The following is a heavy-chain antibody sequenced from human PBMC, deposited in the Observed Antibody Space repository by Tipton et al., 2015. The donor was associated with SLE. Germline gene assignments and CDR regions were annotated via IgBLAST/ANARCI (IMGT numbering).Heavy chain of an antibody. CDR2: IKQDGSEK. Sequence: RLSCTASGFTFGDYAMSWVRQAPGKGLEWVANIKQDGSEKYYVDSVKGRFTISRDNAKNSLYLQMNSLRAEDTAVYYCARGGRWLVLGNWFDPWGQGTLVTVSS. V-gene: IGHV3-7*01. CDR3: ARGGRWLVLGNWFDP. J-gene: IGHJ5*02. CDR1: GFTFGDYA. D-gene: IGHD6-19*01.